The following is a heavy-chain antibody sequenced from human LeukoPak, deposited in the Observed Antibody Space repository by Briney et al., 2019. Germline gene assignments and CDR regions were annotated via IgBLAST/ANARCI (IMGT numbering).Heavy chain of an antibody. CDR2: ISTYNGDT. D-gene: IGHD6-25*01. CDR1: GYTFTRYG. CDR3: ARDPSNTSGRYIFFDF. J-gene: IGHJ4*02. Sequence: ALVKVSCKGSGYTFTRYGITWVRQAPGQGLEWMGWISTYNGDTKYAQKLQGRVTMTRDTSTNTAYMELRSLRSDDTAVYYCARDPSNTSGRYIFFDFWGQGTLVAVSS. V-gene: IGHV1-18*01.